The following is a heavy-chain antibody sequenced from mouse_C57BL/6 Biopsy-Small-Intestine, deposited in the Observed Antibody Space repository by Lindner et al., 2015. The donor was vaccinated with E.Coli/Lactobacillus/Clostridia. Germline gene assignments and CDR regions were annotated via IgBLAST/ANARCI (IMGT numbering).Heavy chain of an antibody. CDR2: IYPGDGST. Sequence: VQLQESGPELVKPGASVKISCKASGYAFSSSWMDWVRQRPGKGLEWIGRIYPGDGSTNYNGKFTGKATLTADKSSSTAYVQLSSLTSEDSAVYFCARSGGPFDYWGQGTSLTVSS. V-gene: IGHV1-82*01. CDR1: GYAFSSSW. J-gene: IGHJ2*02. CDR3: ARSGGPFDY.